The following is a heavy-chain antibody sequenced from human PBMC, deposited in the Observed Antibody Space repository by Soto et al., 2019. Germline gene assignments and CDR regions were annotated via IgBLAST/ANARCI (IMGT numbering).Heavy chain of an antibody. CDR2: ISGTGGST. D-gene: IGHD3-22*01. Sequence: EVKLLQSGGGLVQPGGSLRLSCAASGFTFSSYAMSWVRQAPGKGLEWVSTISGTGGSTYYPDSVKGRFTISRDNSKKTVYLQMNSLRAEDAAVYYCAKEMTSGYYLFDYWGQGTLVTVSS. CDR3: AKEMTSGYYLFDY. CDR1: GFTFSSYA. J-gene: IGHJ4*02. V-gene: IGHV3-23*01.